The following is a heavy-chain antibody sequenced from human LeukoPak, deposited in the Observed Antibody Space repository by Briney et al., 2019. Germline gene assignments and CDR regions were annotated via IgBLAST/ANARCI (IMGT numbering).Heavy chain of an antibody. CDR1: GGSISSYY. CDR3: ARVALYDSSGYDFDY. V-gene: IGHV4-4*07. D-gene: IGHD3-22*01. J-gene: IGHJ4*02. Sequence: SETLSLTCTVSGGSISSYYWSWIRQPAGKGLEWIGRIYTSGSTNYNPSLKSRVTISVDTSKNQFSLKLSSVTAADTAVYYCARVALYDSSGYDFDYWGQGTLVTVSS. CDR2: IYTSGST.